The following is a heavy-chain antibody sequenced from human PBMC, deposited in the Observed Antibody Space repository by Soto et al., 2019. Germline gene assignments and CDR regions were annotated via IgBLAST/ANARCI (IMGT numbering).Heavy chain of an antibody. CDR2: ISASGDTV. Sequence: ERLVASGGGFLQPGESLRISCAASGFTSTGFELTWVRQVPGRGLEWVAYISASGDTVYYADSVQGRFTISRDNARKSLYLQMGSLRVEDTAIYYCAALSGTGGVDVWGQGTTVTVSS. D-gene: IGHD2-15*01. V-gene: IGHV3-48*03. CDR1: GFTSTGFE. J-gene: IGHJ6*02. CDR3: AALSGTGGVDV.